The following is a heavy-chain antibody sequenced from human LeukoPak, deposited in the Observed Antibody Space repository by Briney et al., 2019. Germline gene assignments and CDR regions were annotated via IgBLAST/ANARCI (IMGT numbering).Heavy chain of an antibody. CDR3: AKAHDYGDHLFDY. D-gene: IGHD4-17*01. CDR2: ISGSGGST. Sequence: GRSLRLSCAPAGFTFSSYAIGWVRHAPGKGLEWVSAISGSGGSTYYADSVKGRFTISRDNSKNTLYLQMNSLKAEDTAVYYCAKAHDYGDHLFDYWGQGTLVTVSS. J-gene: IGHJ4*02. V-gene: IGHV3-23*01. CDR1: GFTFSSYA.